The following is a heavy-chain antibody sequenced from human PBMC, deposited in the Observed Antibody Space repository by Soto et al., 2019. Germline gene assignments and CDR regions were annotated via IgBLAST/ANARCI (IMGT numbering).Heavy chain of an antibody. CDR3: ARDNRGLGAFDI. D-gene: IGHD5-12*01. Sequence: SVKVSCKASGGTFSSYAISWVRQAPGQGLEWMGGIIPIFGTANYAQKFQGRVTITADESTSTAYMELSSLRSEDTAVYYCARDNRGLGAFDIWGQGTMVTVS. J-gene: IGHJ3*02. CDR2: IIPIFGTA. V-gene: IGHV1-69*13. CDR1: GGTFSSYA.